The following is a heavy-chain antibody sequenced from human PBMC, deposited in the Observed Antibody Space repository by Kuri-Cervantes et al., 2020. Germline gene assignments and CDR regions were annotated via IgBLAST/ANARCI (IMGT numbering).Heavy chain of an antibody. CDR3: ARAGRCSGGSCYYNWFDP. CDR2: ISAYNGNT. D-gene: IGHD2-15*01. V-gene: IGHV1-18*01. CDR1: GYTFTSYG. Sequence: ASVKVSCKASGYTFTSYGISWVRQAPGQGLEWMGWISAYNGNTNYAQKLQGRVTMTTDTSTSTAYMELSRLRSDDTAVYYCARAGRCSGGSCYYNWFDPWGQGTLVTVSS. J-gene: IGHJ5*02.